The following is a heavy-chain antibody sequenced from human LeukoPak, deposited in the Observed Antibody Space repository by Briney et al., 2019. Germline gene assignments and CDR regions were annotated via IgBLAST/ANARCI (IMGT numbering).Heavy chain of an antibody. CDR3: ARVEGAVAGDDY. D-gene: IGHD6-19*01. J-gene: IGHJ4*02. Sequence: ASVKVSCKASGYTFTGYYMHWVRQAPGQGLEWMGRINPNSGGTNYAQKFQGRVTMTRDTSISTAYMELSGLRSDDTAVYYCARVEGAVAGDDYWGQGTLVTVSS. CDR1: GYTFTGYY. V-gene: IGHV1-2*06. CDR2: INPNSGGT.